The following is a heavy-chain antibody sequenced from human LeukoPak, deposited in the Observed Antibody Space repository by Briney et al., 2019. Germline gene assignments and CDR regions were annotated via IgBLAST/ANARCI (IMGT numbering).Heavy chain of an antibody. CDR2: IYPDDSDV. CDR1: GYTFNNYW. CDR3: ARRNSNYYDY. V-gene: IGHV5-51*01. Sequence: GESLQISCQGFGYTFNNYWIGWVRQMPGKGLEWMGIIYPDDSDVRYSPSDQGQVTISADKSISTTSLQWSSLKASDTAMYYCARRNSNYYDYWGQGTLVTVSS. D-gene: IGHD4-11*01. J-gene: IGHJ4*02.